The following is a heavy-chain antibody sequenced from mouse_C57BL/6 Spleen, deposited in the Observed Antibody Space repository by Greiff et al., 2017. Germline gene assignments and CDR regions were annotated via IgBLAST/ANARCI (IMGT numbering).Heavy chain of an antibody. CDR1: GYTFTSYW. CDR3: AREREYDGEAWFAY. D-gene: IGHD2-14*01. Sequence: QVQLQQPGAELVMPGASVKLSCKASGYTFTSYWMHWVKQRPGQGLEWIGEIDPSDSYTNYNQKFKGKSTLTVDNSSSTAYLQLSSLTSEDSAVYYCAREREYDGEAWFAYWGQGTLVTVSA. J-gene: IGHJ3*01. V-gene: IGHV1-69*01. CDR2: IDPSDSYT.